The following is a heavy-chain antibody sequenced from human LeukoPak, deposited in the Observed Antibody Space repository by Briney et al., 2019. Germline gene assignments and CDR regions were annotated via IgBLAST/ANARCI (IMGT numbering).Heavy chain of an antibody. V-gene: IGHV4-4*07. CDR2: IYGGGST. CDR1: GGSISSYY. CDR3: ARRSGSGWYFDY. J-gene: IGHJ4*02. Sequence: PSETLSLTCTVSGGSISSYYWSWIRQPAGKGLEWLGRIYGGGSTNYNPSLKSRVTMSVDASKNQFSLNLISVTAADTAIYYCARRSGSGWYFDYWGLGALVTVSS. D-gene: IGHD6-19*01.